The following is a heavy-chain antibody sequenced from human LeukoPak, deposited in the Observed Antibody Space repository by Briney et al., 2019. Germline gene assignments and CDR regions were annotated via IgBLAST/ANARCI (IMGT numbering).Heavy chain of an antibody. J-gene: IGHJ6*02. CDR3: ARDHLQYYYYYYGMDV. CDR2: INPNSGGT. V-gene: IGHV1-2*02. CDR1: GYTFTGYY. Sequence: ASVKVSCKASGYTFTGYYMHWVRQAPGQGLEWMGWINPNSGGTNYVQKFQGRVTMTRDTSISTAYMELSRLRSDDTAVYYCARDHLQYYYYYYGMDVWGQGTTVTVSS.